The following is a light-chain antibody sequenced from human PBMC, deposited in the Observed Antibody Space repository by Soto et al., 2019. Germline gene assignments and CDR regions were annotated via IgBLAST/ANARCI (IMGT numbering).Light chain of an antibody. CDR2: GAS. CDR3: QQYNKWPRP. J-gene: IGKJ1*01. Sequence: SPCTLSLTPGERATLSCRASQSVSSNLAWYQQKPGQAPRLLIYGASTRATGIPARFSGSGSGTEFTLTISSLQSEDFAVYYCQQYNKWPRPFGQ. CDR1: QSVSSN. V-gene: IGKV3-15*01.